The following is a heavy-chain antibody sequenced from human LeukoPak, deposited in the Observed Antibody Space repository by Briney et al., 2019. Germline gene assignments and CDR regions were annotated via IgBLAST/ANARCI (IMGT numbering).Heavy chain of an antibody. CDR1: GGSFSGYY. D-gene: IGHD2-2*01. Sequence: PSETLSLTCAVYGGSFSGYYWSWIRQHPGKGLEWIGYIYYSGSTYYNPSLKSRVTISVDTSKNQFSLKLSSVTAADTAVYYCARGEYQLLWGSWFDPWGQGTLVTVSS. CDR3: ARGEYQLLWGSWFDP. CDR2: IYYSGST. V-gene: IGHV4-31*11. J-gene: IGHJ5*02.